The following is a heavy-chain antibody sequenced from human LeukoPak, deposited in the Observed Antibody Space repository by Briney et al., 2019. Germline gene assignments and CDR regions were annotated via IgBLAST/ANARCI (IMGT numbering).Heavy chain of an antibody. Sequence: GGSLRLSCAASGFNFRAYWMSWARQAPGKGLEWVASLNQDADREYYVDSVKGRFTISRDNAKNSLYLQMNSLRAEDTALYYCAKAHSYDSSGYYYVDAFDIWGQGTMVTVSS. J-gene: IGHJ3*02. CDR2: LNQDADRE. V-gene: IGHV3-7*03. CDR1: GFNFRAYW. D-gene: IGHD3-22*01. CDR3: AKAHSYDSSGYYYVDAFDI.